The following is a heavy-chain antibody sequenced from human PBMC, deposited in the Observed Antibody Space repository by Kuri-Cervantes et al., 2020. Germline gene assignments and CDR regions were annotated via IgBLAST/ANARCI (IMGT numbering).Heavy chain of an antibody. CDR3: AATRQDFDY. CDR2: IDPYSGDS. V-gene: IGHV1-2*02. Sequence: ASVKVSCKASGYTFTSYYMHWVRQAPGQGLEWMGWIDPYSGDSNYAQEFQGRVTMTRDTSISTAYMELSRLRSDDTAFYYCAATRQDFDYWGQGTLVTVSS. J-gene: IGHJ4*02. CDR1: GYTFTSYY.